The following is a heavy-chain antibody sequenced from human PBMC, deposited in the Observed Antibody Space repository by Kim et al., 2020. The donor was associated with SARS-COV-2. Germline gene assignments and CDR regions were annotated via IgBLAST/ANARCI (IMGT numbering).Heavy chain of an antibody. CDR3: ARDHTAHYGSGSYYYYYYYGMDV. Sequence: GGSLRLSCAASGFTFSSYSMNWVRQAPGKGLEWVSSISSSSSYIYYADSVKGRFTISRDNAKNSLYLQMNSLRAEDTAVYYCARDHTAHYGSGSYYYYYYYGMDVWGQGTTVTVSS. V-gene: IGHV3-21*01. CDR1: GFTFSSYS. J-gene: IGHJ6*02. CDR2: ISSSSSYI. D-gene: IGHD3-10*01.